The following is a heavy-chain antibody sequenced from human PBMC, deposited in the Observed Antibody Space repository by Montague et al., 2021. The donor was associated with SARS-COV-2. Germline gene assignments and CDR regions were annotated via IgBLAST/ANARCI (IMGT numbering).Heavy chain of an antibody. J-gene: IGHJ6*02. CDR3: ARQFGITWYALDV. D-gene: IGHD3-10*01. V-gene: IGHV4-59*08. CDR2: IYYSGST. Sequence: SETLSLTCTVSGGSISSYYWSWIRQPPGKGLEWIGYIYYSGSTNYNPSLKSRVTISVDTSKNQFSLKLSSVTAADTAVYYCARQFGITWYALDVWGPGTTVTVSS. CDR1: GGSISSYY.